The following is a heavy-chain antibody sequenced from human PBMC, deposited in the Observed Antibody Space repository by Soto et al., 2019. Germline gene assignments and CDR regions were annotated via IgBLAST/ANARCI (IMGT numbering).Heavy chain of an antibody. D-gene: IGHD6-19*01. J-gene: IGHJ6*02. CDR1: GFTFSSFG. CDR2: IAFDGSGI. CDR3: AKRAHSSGPHYYYYSGVDV. V-gene: IGHV3-30*18. Sequence: QVQLVESGGGVVQPGTSLRLSCVASGFTFSSFGMHWVRQAPGKGLEWVAVIAFDGSGIYYSGSVKGRFTISRDDFENTLYLHMDSLRAEDTAVYYCAKRAHSSGPHYYYYSGVDVWGPGTTVTVSS.